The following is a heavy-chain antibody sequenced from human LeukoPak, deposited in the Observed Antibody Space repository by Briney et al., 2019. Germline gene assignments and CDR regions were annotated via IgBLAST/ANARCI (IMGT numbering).Heavy chain of an antibody. CDR1: GGSISSSSYY. D-gene: IGHD6-13*01. CDR2: IYYSGST. J-gene: IGHJ6*03. Sequence: PSETLSLTCSVSGGSISSSSYYWGWTRQPPGKGLEWIGSIYYSGSTYYNPSLKSRVTISVDTSKNQFSLKLSSVTAADTAVYYCARDIALYSSSWYGDYYYYYYMDVWGKGTTITVSS. V-gene: IGHV4-39*07. CDR3: ARDIALYSSSWYGDYYYYYYMDV.